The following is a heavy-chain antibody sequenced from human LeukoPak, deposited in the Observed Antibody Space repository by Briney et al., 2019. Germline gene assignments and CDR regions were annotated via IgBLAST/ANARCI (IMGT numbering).Heavy chain of an antibody. CDR3: AREKEYYYMDV. Sequence: SETLSLTCDVSSYSISSDYYWTWIRQPPGKGLEYIGSIDHSGRTYYNPSLKSRVTISVDTSKNHFSLRLSSVTAADTAVYYCAREKEYYYMDVWGKGTTVSVSS. CDR2: IDHSGRT. CDR1: SYSISSDYY. V-gene: IGHV4-38-2*02. D-gene: IGHD3-16*01. J-gene: IGHJ6*04.